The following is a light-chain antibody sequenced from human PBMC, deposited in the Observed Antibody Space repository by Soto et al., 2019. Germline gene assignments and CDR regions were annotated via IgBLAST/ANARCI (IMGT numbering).Light chain of an antibody. CDR3: SSYTSSSTYV. J-gene: IGLJ1*01. Sequence: QSVLTQPASVSGSPGQSITISCTGTSSDGGGYNYVSWYQQHPGKAPKLMIYYVSNRPSGVSNRFSGSKSGNTASLTISGLQAEDEADYYCSSYTSSSTYVFGTGTKVTVL. CDR1: SSDGGGYNY. V-gene: IGLV2-14*01. CDR2: YVS.